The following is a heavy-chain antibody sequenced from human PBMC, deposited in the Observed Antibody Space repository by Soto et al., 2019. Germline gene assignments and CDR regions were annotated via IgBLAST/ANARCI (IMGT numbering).Heavy chain of an antibody. D-gene: IGHD2-21*01. Sequence: QPGGSLRLSCAASGFTFSSYAMSWVRQAPGKGLEWVSAISGSGGSTYYADSVKGRFTISRDNSKNTLYLQMNSLRAEDTAVYYCGKESPIQQGRQTRLYGMDVWGQGTTVTVSS. CDR2: ISGSGGST. CDR3: GKESPIQQGRQTRLYGMDV. CDR1: GFTFSSYA. J-gene: IGHJ6*02. V-gene: IGHV3-23*01.